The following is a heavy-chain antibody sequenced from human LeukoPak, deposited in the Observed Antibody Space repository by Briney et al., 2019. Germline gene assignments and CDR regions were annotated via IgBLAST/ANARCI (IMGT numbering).Heavy chain of an antibody. Sequence: SVKVSCTASGGTFSSYAISWVRQAPGQGLEWMGGIIPIFGTANYAQKFQGRVTITADESTSTAYMELSGLRSEDTAVYYCARENWNDLKIDYWGQGTLVTVSS. D-gene: IGHD1-1*01. J-gene: IGHJ4*02. CDR2: IIPIFGTA. CDR3: ARENWNDLKIDY. CDR1: GGTFSSYA. V-gene: IGHV1-69*01.